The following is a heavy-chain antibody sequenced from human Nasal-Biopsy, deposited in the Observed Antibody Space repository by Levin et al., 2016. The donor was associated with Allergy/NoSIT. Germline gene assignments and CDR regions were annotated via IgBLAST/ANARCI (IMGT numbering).Heavy chain of an antibody. V-gene: IGHV3-66*01. CDR2: IYSGGAT. CDR3: ATVTTAVTLAGVGRSDY. CDR1: GFTVNRNY. Sequence: GGSLRLSCAASGFTVNRNYMSWVRQAPGRGLEWVSAIYSGGATYYADSVRGRFIISRDDSKNTLYLQMNSLKTEDTAVYYCATVTTAVTLAGVGRSDYWGLGTLVTVSS. D-gene: IGHD4-23*01. J-gene: IGHJ4*02.